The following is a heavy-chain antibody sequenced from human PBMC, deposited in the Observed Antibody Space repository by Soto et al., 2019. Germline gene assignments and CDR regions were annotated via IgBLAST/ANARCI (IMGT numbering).Heavy chain of an antibody. Sequence: GASVKVSCKASGYTFTSYGISWVRQAPGQGLEWMGWISAYNGNTNYAQKLQGRVTMTTDTSTSTAYMELRSLRSDDTAVYYCARNDDYVWGSYRSVGLDYYYYYGMDVWGKGTTVTVSS. CDR2: ISAYNGNT. CDR3: ARNDDYVWGSYRSVGLDYYYYYGMDV. D-gene: IGHD3-16*02. J-gene: IGHJ6*04. V-gene: IGHV1-18*01. CDR1: GYTFTSYG.